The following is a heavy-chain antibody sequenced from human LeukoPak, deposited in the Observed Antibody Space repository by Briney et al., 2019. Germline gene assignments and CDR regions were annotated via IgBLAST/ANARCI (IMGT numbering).Heavy chain of an antibody. V-gene: IGHV1-2*02. J-gene: IGHJ6*03. CDR3: AREGLEGASYYYYYYYMDV. CDR2: INPNSGGT. Sequence: ASVKVSCKASGYTFTSYDINWVRQAPGQGLEWMGWINPNSGGTNYAQKFQGRVTMTRDTSISTAYMELSRLRSDDTAVYYCAREGLEGASYYYYYYYMDVWGKGTTVTVSS. CDR1: GYTFTSYD. D-gene: IGHD1-26*01.